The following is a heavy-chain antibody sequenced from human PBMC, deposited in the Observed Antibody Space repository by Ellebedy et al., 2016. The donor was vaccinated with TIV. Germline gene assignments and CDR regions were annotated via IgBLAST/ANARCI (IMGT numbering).Heavy chain of an antibody. CDR1: GGSFSGNF. V-gene: IGHV4-34*01. D-gene: IGHD5-12*01. CDR2: IDHRGIT. CDR3: ARGWDIAATGYTVDV. J-gene: IGHJ6*02. Sequence: GSLRLSCVVLGGSFSGNFWTWIRQPPGKGLEWIGEIDHRGITHHKPSLKSRLTLSVDTSKNQFSLKLSSVTAADTAVYYCARGWDIAATGYTVDVWGQGTTVTVSS.